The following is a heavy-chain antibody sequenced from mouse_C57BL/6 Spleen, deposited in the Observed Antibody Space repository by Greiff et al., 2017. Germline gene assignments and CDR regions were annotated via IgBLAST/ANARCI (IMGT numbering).Heavy chain of an antibody. V-gene: IGHV14-4*01. CDR2: IDPENGDT. D-gene: IGHD3-2*02. CDR3: TLRQLRLRWFAY. CDR1: GFNIKDDY. J-gene: IGHJ3*01. Sequence: VQLQQSGAELVRPGASVKLSCTASGFNIKDDYMHWVKQRPEQGLEWIGWIDPENGDTEYASKFQGKATITADTSSNTAYLQLSSLTSEDTAVYYWTLRQLRLRWFAYWGQGTLVTVSA.